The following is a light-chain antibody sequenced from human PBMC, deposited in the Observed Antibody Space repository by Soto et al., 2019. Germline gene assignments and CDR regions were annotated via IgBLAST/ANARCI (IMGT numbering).Light chain of an antibody. J-gene: IGKJ2*01. V-gene: IGKV1-17*01. CDR2: VAS. Sequence: DIQMTQSPSSLSASVGDRVTLTCRASQVINNDLGWYQQKPGKAPKRLISVASSLEGGVPSRFSGSGSATEFTLTISSLQPEDSATYYCLQYNSHPYTFGQGTNLEI. CDR1: QVINND. CDR3: LQYNSHPYT.